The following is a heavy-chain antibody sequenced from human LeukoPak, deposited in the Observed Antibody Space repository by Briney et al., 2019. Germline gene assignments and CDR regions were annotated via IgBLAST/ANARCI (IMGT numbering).Heavy chain of an antibody. J-gene: IGHJ4*02. CDR2: INPNSGGT. D-gene: IGHD6-19*01. CDR3: AALRARVAGSFDY. V-gene: IGHV1-2*06. Sequence: ASVKVSCKASGYTFTGYYMHWVRQAPGQGLEWMGRINPNSGGTNYAQKVQGRVTMTRDTSISTAYMELSRLRSDDTAVYYCAALRARVAGSFDYWGQGTLVTVSS. CDR1: GYTFTGYY.